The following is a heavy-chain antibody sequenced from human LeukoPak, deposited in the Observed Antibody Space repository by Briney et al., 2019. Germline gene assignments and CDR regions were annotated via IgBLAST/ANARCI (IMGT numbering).Heavy chain of an antibody. D-gene: IGHD3-10*01. CDR2: ISGSGGST. Sequence: GGSLRLSCAASEFTFSTYAMSWVRQAPGKGLEWVSSISGSGGSTYYAASVKGRFTISRDNPKNTLYLQMNSLRAEDTAVYYCAVVRGLIDPFNYWGQGTLVTVSS. V-gene: IGHV3-23*01. CDR3: AVVRGLIDPFNY. CDR1: EFTFSTYA. J-gene: IGHJ4*02.